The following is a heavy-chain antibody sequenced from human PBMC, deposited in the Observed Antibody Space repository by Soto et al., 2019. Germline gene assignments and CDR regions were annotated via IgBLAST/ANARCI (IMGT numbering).Heavy chain of an antibody. D-gene: IGHD5-12*01. J-gene: IGHJ6*02. Sequence: QVQLQQSGPGLVKPSQTLSLTCAISGDSVSSNSAAWNWIRQSPSRGLEWLGRTYYRSKWYNDYAVSVKSRITNNPDTSKSQFSLQLNSVTPEDTAVYYRARGYSGYDLLGGYYYYGMDVWGQGTTVTVSS. CDR1: GDSVSSNSAA. CDR2: TYYRSKWYN. V-gene: IGHV6-1*01. CDR3: ARGYSGYDLLGGYYYYGMDV.